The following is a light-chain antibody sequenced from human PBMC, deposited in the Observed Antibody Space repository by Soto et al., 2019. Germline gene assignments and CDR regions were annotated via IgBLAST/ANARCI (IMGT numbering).Light chain of an antibody. CDR2: GAS. Sequence: EIVLTQSPGTLSLSPGERATLSCRASQSVDSSYLAWYQQKPGQAPRLLIYGASSRATGIPDRFSGSGSGTDFTLTISRLEPEDFAVYYCQQFGSPFTFGPRTKVDIK. J-gene: IGKJ3*01. V-gene: IGKV3-20*01. CDR1: QSVDSSY. CDR3: QQFGSPFT.